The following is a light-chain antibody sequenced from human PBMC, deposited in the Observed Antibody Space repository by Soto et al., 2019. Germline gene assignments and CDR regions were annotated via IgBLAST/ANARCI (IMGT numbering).Light chain of an antibody. Sequence: QSALTQPASVSGSPGQSITISCTGTRSDVGDYKYVSWYQQHPGEGPKLMIYEVSNRPSGVSFRFSGSKSGNTASLTISGLQAEDEADYYCSSYKSSNTVIFGGGTKLTVL. V-gene: IGLV2-14*01. CDR1: RSDVGDYKY. J-gene: IGLJ2*01. CDR3: SSYKSSNTVI. CDR2: EVS.